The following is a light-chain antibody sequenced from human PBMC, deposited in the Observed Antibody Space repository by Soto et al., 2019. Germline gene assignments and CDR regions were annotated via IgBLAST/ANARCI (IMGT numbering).Light chain of an antibody. CDR2: DVT. CDR1: SSDVGAYNY. CDR3: SSYTSSRTVV. Sequence: QSALTQPASVSGSPGQSVTLACRGSSSDVGAYNYVSWYQRHPGKAPKLMIYDVTNRPSGVSNRFSGSKSGNTASLTISGLQAEDEAEYFCSSYTSSRTVVFGGGTKVTVL. J-gene: IGLJ3*02. V-gene: IGLV2-14*01.